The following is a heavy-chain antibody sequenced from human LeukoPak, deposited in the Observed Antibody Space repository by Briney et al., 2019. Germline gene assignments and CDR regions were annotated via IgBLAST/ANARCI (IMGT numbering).Heavy chain of an antibody. D-gene: IGHD3-9*01. Sequence: SETLSLTCAFYGGSFSGYYWSWIRQPPGKGLEWIGEINHSGSTNYNPSLKSRVTISVDTSKNQFSLKLSSVTAADTAVYYCARALDILTGTFDYWGQGTLVTVSS. J-gene: IGHJ4*02. CDR2: INHSGST. CDR1: GGSFSGYY. CDR3: ARALDILTGTFDY. V-gene: IGHV4-34*01.